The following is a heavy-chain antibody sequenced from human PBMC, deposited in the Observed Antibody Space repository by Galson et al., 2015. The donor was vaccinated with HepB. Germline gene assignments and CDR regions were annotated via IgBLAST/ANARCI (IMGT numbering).Heavy chain of an antibody. J-gene: IGHJ4*02. V-gene: IGHV1-69*13. Sequence: SVKVSCKASGGTFNTYAMNWVRQAPGQGLEWVGGIIPLFGTADYSQWFQGRVTITADGSTTTAYMELSSLTSDDTAVYYCARGSAYFDDWGQGTQVTVSS. CDR3: ARGSAYFDD. CDR1: GGTFNTYA. CDR2: IIPLFGTA.